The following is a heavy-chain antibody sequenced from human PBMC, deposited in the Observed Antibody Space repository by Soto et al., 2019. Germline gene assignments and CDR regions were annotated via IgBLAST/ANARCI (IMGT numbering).Heavy chain of an antibody. J-gene: IGHJ4*02. CDR2: MNPESRNT. V-gene: IGHV1-8*01. Sequence: QVQLVQSGAEVKEPGASVRVSCKASGYTFTSYDINWVRQATGQGLEWMGWMNPESRNTGYAQKFQGRVPMTRDTAISTAYMVLTSLRSEDTAVYYCARFVRHQLPAIDFWGQGTLVTVSS. CDR3: ARFVRHQLPAIDF. CDR1: GYTFTSYD. D-gene: IGHD2-2*01.